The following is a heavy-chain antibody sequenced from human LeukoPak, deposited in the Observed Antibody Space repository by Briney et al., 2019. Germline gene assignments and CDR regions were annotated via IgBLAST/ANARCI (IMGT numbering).Heavy chain of an antibody. V-gene: IGHV1-2*02. D-gene: IGHD5-18*01. J-gene: IGHJ4*02. CDR3: ARGAWIQGPHDY. CDR1: GYTFTGYY. Sequence: ASVKVSGKASGYTFTGYYTHWVRQAPGQGLEWMGWINPNSGGTNYAQKFQGRVTMTRDTSISTAYMELSRLRSDDTAVYYCARGAWIQGPHDYWGQGTLVAVSS. CDR2: INPNSGGT.